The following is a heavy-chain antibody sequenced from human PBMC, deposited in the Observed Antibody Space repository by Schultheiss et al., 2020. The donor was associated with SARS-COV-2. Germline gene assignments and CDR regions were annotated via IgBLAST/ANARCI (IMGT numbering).Heavy chain of an antibody. J-gene: IGHJ6*02. V-gene: IGHV3-21*05. CDR2: ISNRHSHT. CDR3: AGGSTTNFGVVAYHSYGMDV. D-gene: IGHD3-3*01. Sequence: GGSLRLSCEASGFTFSIYAMTWVRQAPGKGLEWISDISNRHSHTNYADSVKGRFTISRDNANNSLYLLMNSLRAEDTAVYYCAGGSTTNFGVVAYHSYGMDVWGQGTTVTVSS. CDR1: GFTFSIYA.